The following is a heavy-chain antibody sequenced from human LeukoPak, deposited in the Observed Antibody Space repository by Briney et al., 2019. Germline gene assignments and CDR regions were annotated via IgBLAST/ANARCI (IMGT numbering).Heavy chain of an antibody. J-gene: IGHJ4*02. V-gene: IGHV3-7*03. CDR2: IKDDGSEK. Sequence: AGGSLRLSCAASGFTFSSYWMSWVRQAPGKGLEWVANIKDDGSEKYYVDSVKGRFTISRDDAKNPLYLQMNSLRAEDTAVYYCARARDSSWDYWGQGTLVTVSS. CDR3: ARARDSSWDY. CDR1: GFTFSSYW. D-gene: IGHD6-13*01.